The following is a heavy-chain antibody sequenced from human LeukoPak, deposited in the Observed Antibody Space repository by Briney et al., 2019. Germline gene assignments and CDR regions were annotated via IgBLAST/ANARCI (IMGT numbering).Heavy chain of an antibody. CDR2: IKQDGSEK. J-gene: IGHJ6*02. V-gene: IGHV3-7*03. CDR3: AKDVQRQYYYYYGMDV. Sequence: GGSLRLSCAASGFTFSSYWMSWVRQAPGKGLEWVANIKQDGSEKYYVDSVKGRFTISRDNAKNSLYLQMNSLRAEDTAVYYCAKDVQRQYYYYYGMDVWGQGTTVTVSS. D-gene: IGHD6-25*01. CDR1: GFTFSSYW.